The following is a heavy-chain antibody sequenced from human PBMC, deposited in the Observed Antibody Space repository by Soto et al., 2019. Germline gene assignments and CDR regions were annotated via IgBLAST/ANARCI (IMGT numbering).Heavy chain of an antibody. J-gene: IGHJ4*02. D-gene: IGHD2-2*01. Sequence: SETLSLTCTVSGGSISSSSYYWGWIRQPPGKGLEWIGSIYYSGSTYYNPSLKSRVTISVDTSKNQFSLKLSSVTAADTAVYYCARHRPLLGYCSSTSCSPWYYFDYWGQGTLVTVSS. CDR1: GGSISSSSYY. V-gene: IGHV4-39*01. CDR3: ARHRPLLGYCSSTSCSPWYYFDY. CDR2: IYYSGST.